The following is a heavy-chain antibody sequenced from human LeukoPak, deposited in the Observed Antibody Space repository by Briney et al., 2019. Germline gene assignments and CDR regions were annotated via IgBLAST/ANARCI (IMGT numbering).Heavy chain of an antibody. CDR1: GYSFTSYW. CDR3: ARRSDSGSYFWYDAFGI. D-gene: IGHD1-26*01. Sequence: GGSLRLSYKGSGYSFTSYWIGWVRQMPGKGLEWMGIIYPGDSDTRYSPSFQGQVTISADKSISTAYLQWSSLKASDTAMYYCARRSDSGSYFWYDAFGIWGQGTMVTVSS. V-gene: IGHV5-51*01. J-gene: IGHJ3*02. CDR2: IYPGDSDT.